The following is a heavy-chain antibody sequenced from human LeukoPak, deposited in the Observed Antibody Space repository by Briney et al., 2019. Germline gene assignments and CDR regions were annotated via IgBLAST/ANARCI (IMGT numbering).Heavy chain of an antibody. D-gene: IGHD6-19*01. J-gene: IGHJ4*02. CDR1: GFAFSSFW. CDR2: INSVGSST. Sequence: GGSLRLSCAASGFAFSSFWMHWVRQAPGKGLVWVSRINSVGSSTSYADSVKGRFTISRDNAKNTLYLQMNSLRAEDTAVYYCARERTSGWDAFDFWGQGTLVTVSS. V-gene: IGHV3-74*01. CDR3: ARERTSGWDAFDF.